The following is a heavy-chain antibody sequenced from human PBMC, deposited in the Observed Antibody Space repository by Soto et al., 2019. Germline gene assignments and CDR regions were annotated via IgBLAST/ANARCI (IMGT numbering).Heavy chain of an antibody. Sequence: QITLKESGPTLVKPTQTLTLTCTFSGFSLTTKKLGVGWLRQPPGKALEWLALIYWDDDKRYSPSLKSRLTIPKDTSKNQVVLTMTNMDPVDTATYYCARDSSGYYGFDYWGQGTLVTVSS. V-gene: IGHV2-5*02. J-gene: IGHJ4*02. D-gene: IGHD3-22*01. CDR2: IYWDDDK. CDR1: GFSLTTKKLG. CDR3: ARDSSGYYGFDY.